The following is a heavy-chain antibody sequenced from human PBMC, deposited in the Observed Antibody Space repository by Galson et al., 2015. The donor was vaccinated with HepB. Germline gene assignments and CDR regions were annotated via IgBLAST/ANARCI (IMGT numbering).Heavy chain of an antibody. Sequence: SLRLSCAASGFTFSSCSMNWVRQAPGKGLEWVSFIYSDGSTYYADSVKGRFTISGDNSKNTVYLQMDSMRAEDTAVYYCARDPAVTTDYSMDVWGQGTPVTVSS. V-gene: IGHV3-66*02. D-gene: IGHD4-17*01. CDR1: GFTFSSCS. CDR3: ARDPAVTTDYSMDV. J-gene: IGHJ6*02. CDR2: IYSDGST.